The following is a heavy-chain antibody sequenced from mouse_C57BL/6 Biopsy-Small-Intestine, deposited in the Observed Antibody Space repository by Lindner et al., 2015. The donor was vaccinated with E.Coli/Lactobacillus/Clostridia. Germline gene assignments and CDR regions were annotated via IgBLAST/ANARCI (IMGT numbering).Heavy chain of an antibody. CDR2: INFVDGHS. CDR1: VNVFSSSW. Sequence: VQLQESGPQLVKPGASVKISCKSPVNVFSSSWMNWVKQRPGKGLEWIGRINFVDGHSNYNEKFKDKATFTTDTSSNTAYMQLSSLTAEDSAIYFCGRRFWSYSMDSWGQGTSVTVSS. J-gene: IGHJ4*01. V-gene: IGHV1-82*01. CDR3: GRRFWSYSMDS.